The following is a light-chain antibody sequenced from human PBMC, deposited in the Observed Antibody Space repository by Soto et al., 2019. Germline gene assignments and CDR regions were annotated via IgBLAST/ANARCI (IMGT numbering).Light chain of an antibody. CDR3: CSFAGSDYV. CDR2: EVN. CDR1: SRDIEAYDY. V-gene: IGLV2-11*01. Sequence: QSALTQPRSVSGSPGQSVAISCTGTSRDIEAYDYVSWYQQHPGKAPKLIISEVNKRPSGVSYRFSGSKSGNTASLTISGLQGEDEADYYCCSFAGSDYVFGTGTKVTVL. J-gene: IGLJ1*01.